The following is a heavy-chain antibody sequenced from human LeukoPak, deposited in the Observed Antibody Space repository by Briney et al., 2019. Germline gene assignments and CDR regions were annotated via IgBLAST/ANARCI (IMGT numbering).Heavy chain of an antibody. CDR1: DYTFIRYG. D-gene: IGHD3-3*01. CDR2: IIPIFGTA. Sequence: SVKVSCKASDYTFIRYGSNWVRQAPGQGLEWMGGIIPIFGTANYAQKFQGRVTITADESTSTAYMELSSLRSEDTAVYYCARADPGRGYDFWSGLGSRYYFDYWGQGTLVTVSS. CDR3: ARADPGRGYDFWSGLGSRYYFDY. V-gene: IGHV1-69*13. J-gene: IGHJ4*02.